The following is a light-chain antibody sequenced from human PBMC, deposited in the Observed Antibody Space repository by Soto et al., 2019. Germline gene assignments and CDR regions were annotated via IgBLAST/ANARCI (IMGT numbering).Light chain of an antibody. CDR3: CSYAGSTTLYV. CDR2: EVS. CDR1: SSDVGSYSL. V-gene: IGLV2-23*02. Sequence: QSLLTQPASVSGSPGPSIPISCAGNSSDVGSYSLVSWYQQHPGKAPKLMIYEVSKRPSGVSNRFSASKSGNTASLTISGLQAEDEADYYCCSYAGSTTLYVFGSGTKVTVL. J-gene: IGLJ1*01.